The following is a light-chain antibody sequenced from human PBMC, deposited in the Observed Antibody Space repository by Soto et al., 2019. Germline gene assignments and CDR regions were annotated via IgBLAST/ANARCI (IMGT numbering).Light chain of an antibody. CDR2: DVS. J-gene: IGLJ2*01. Sequence: QSALTQPASVSGSPGQSITISCTGTSSDVGGYNYVSWYQQHPGKAPKLMIYDVSNRPSGVSNRFSGSKSGNTASLTISGLQAEDEADYYCSSYPSSSTPVVFGGGTQLTV. CDR3: SSYPSSSTPVV. V-gene: IGLV2-14*01. CDR1: SSDVGGYNY.